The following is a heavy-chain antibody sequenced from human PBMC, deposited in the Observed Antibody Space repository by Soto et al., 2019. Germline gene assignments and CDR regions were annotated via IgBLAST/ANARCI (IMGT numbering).Heavy chain of an antibody. CDR1: GGSFSGYY. CDR3: ARGLRADGYYGMDV. Sequence: SETLSLTCAVYGGSFSGYYWSWIRQPPGKGLEWIGEINHSGSTNYNPSLKSRVTISVDTSKNQFSLKLSSVTAADTAVYYCARGLRADGYYGMDVWGQGTTVTVSS. J-gene: IGHJ6*02. CDR2: INHSGST. V-gene: IGHV4-34*01.